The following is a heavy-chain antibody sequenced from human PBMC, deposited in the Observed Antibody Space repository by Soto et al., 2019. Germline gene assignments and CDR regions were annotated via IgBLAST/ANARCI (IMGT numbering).Heavy chain of an antibody. J-gene: IGHJ3*02. D-gene: IGHD4-17*01. V-gene: IGHV3-23*01. Sequence: GGSLRLSCAASGFTFRNYAMSWVRQAPGKGPEWVSGISAAGVRTYYTHSVEGRFTISRDNSKATLFLQMDSLRAEDTALYYCAKDPNGDYVGAFDIWGQGTVVTVSS. CDR3: AKDPNGDYVGAFDI. CDR1: GFTFRNYA. CDR2: ISAAGVRT.